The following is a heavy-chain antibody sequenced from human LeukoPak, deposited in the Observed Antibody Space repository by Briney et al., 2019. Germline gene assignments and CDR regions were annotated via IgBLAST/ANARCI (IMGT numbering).Heavy chain of an antibody. CDR3: ARGYCSSTSCYFLPSHHYYYGMDV. J-gene: IGHJ6*02. V-gene: IGHV1-3*01. D-gene: IGHD2-2*01. CDR1: GYSFTSYD. Sequence: ASVMVSCKAAGYSFTSYDMYWVRQAPGQRLEWMGWSNAGNGNTKYSQKFQGRVTITRDTSASTAYMELSSLRSEDTAVYYCARGYCSSTSCYFLPSHHYYYGMDVWGQGTTVTVSS. CDR2: SNAGNGNT.